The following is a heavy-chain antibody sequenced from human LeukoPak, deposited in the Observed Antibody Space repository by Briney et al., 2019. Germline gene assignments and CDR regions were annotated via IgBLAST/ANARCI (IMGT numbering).Heavy chain of an antibody. V-gene: IGHV3-48*04. CDR3: ASISGASWGDF. CDR1: GFTFSDHP. Sequence: GGSLRLSCAASGFTFSDHPMNWVRQAPGEGLEWVSYISGGSDSIYYADSVKGRFTISRDNSKNTLYLQMTSLRADDTAIYFCASISGASWGDFWGQGTQVTVSS. CDR2: ISGGSDSI. J-gene: IGHJ4*02. D-gene: IGHD3-16*01.